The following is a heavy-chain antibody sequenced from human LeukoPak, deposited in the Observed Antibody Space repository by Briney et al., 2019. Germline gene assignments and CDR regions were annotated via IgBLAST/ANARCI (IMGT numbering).Heavy chain of an antibody. Sequence: GASVKVSCKASGYTFTGYYMHWVRQAPGQGLEWMGWINPNSGGTNYAQKFQGRVTMTRDTSISTAYMELSRLRSDDTAVYYCARGLLSIWGSYHFDYWGQGTLVTVSS. D-gene: IGHD1-26*01. CDR1: GYTFTGYY. CDR3: ARGLLSIWGSYHFDY. V-gene: IGHV1-2*02. CDR2: INPNSGGT. J-gene: IGHJ4*02.